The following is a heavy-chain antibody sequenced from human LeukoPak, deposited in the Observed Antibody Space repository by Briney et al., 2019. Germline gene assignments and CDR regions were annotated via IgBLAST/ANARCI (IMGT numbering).Heavy chain of an antibody. CDR1: GYSISSGYY. J-gene: IGHJ5*02. V-gene: IGHV4-38-2*01. CDR2: IYHSGST. Sequence: SETLSLTCAVSGYSISSGYYWGWIRQPPGKGLEWIGSIYHSGSTYYNPSLKSRVAISVDTSKNQFSLKLSSVTAADTAVYYCARRWGGSGTWFDPWGQGTLATVSS. D-gene: IGHD6-25*01. CDR3: ARRWGGSGTWFDP.